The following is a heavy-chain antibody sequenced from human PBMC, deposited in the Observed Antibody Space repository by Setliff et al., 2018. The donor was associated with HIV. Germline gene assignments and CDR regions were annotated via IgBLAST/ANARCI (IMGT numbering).Heavy chain of an antibody. CDR1: GGSISSAYYY. D-gene: IGHD2-21*02. J-gene: IGHJ4*02. CDR2: IHSSGST. CDR3: ATLDHSGGNFLAY. Sequence: PSETLSLTCTVSGGSISSAYYYWSWIRQFPGKGLEWIGYIHSSGSTIYNPSLKSRITISLDTSKEQFSLELSSATAADTAVYYCATLDHSGGNFLAYWGQGSLVTVSS. V-gene: IGHV4-30-4*01.